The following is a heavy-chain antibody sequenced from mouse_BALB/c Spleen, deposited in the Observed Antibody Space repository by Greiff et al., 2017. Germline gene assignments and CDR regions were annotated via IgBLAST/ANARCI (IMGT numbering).Heavy chain of an antibody. V-gene: IGHV5-6-4*01. CDR3: TRGDSYDAMDY. Sequence: DVKLVESGGGLVKPGGSLKLSCAASGFTFSSYTMSWVRQTPEKRLEWVATISSGGSYTYYPDSVKGRFTISRDNAKNTLYLQMSSLKSEDTAMYYCTRGDSYDAMDYWGQGTSVTVSS. CDR1: GFTFSSYT. J-gene: IGHJ4*01. CDR2: ISSGGSYT.